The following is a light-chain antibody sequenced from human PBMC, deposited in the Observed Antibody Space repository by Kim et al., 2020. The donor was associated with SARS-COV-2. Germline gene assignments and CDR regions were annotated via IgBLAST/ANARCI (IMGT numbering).Light chain of an antibody. CDR3: AAWDGSLNGVV. CDR2: DNS. Sequence: QSVLTQPPSASGTPGQRVTISCSGSSSNIGSNSVSWYQQLPGAAPKLLIYDNSQRPSGVPDRFSGSKSGTSASLAISGLQSEDEADYYCAAWDGSLNGVVFGGGTKLTVL. CDR1: SSNIGSNS. V-gene: IGLV1-44*01. J-gene: IGLJ2*01.